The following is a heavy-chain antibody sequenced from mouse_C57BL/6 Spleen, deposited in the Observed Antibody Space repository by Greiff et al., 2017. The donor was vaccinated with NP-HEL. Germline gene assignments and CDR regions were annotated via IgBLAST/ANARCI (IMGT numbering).Heavy chain of an antibody. V-gene: IGHV5-17*01. CDR1: GFTFSDYG. Sequence: EVQVVESGGGLVKPGGSLKLSCAASGFTFSDYGMHWVRQAPEKGLEWVAYISSGSSTIYYADTVKGRFTISRDNAKHSLFLQLTSLRADDTAMYYCAFSSYYYAMDDWGQGTSVTVSS. D-gene: IGHD1-1*01. J-gene: IGHJ4*01. CDR2: ISSGSSTI. CDR3: AFSSYYYAMDD.